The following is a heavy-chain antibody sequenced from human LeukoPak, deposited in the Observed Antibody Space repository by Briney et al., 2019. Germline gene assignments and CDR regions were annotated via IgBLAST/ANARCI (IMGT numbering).Heavy chain of an antibody. D-gene: IGHD4-17*01. J-gene: IGHJ4*02. CDR1: GGSISSYY. CDR3: ARFVGPTVTTRYFDY. CDR2: IYHSGST. V-gene: IGHV4-59*12. Sequence: SETLSLTCTVSGGSISSYYWSWIRQPPGKGLEWIGEIYHSGSTNYNPSLKSRVTISVDKSKNQFSLKLSSVTAADTAVYYCARFVGPTVTTRYFDYWGQGTLVTVSS.